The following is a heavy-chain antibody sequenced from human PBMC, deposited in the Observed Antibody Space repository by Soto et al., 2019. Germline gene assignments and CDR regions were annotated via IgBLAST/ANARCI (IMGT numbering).Heavy chain of an antibody. V-gene: IGHV3-9*01. J-gene: IGHJ3*02. CDR1: GFTFDDYA. CDR3: AKENAFDI. Sequence: EVQLVESGGGLVQPGRSLRLSCAASGFTFDDYAMHWVRQAPGKGLEWVSGISWNSGSIGYADSVKGRFTISRDNAKNSLYLQMNSLRAEDTALYYCAKENAFDIWGQGTTVTVSS. CDR2: ISWNSGSI.